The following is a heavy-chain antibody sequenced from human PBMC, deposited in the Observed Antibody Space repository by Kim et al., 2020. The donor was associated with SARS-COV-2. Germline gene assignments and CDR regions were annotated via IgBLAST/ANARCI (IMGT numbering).Heavy chain of an antibody. V-gene: IGHV3-72*01. CDR3: ARSLYYYDSSGYSNWFDP. CDR2: IRSKANSYTT. J-gene: IGHJ5*02. D-gene: IGHD3-22*01. CDR1: GFTFSDHY. Sequence: GGSLRLSCAASGFTFSDHYMNWVRQAPGKGLEWVGRIRSKANSYTTEYAASVKGRFTVSRDDSKNSLYLQMNSLKTEDTAVYYCARSLYYYDSSGYSNWFDPWGQGTLVTVSS.